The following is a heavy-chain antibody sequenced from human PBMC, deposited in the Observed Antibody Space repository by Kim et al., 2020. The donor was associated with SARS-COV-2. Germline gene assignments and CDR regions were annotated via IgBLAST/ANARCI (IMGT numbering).Heavy chain of an antibody. CDR2: IYYSGST. V-gene: IGHV4-31*03. Sequence: SETLSLTCTVSGGSISSGGYYWSWIRQHPGKGLEWIGYIYYSGSTYYNPSLKSRVTISVDTSKNQFSLKLSSVTAADTAVYYCARTSFVNGWFDPWGQGTLVTVSS. CDR3: ARTSFVNGWFDP. J-gene: IGHJ5*02. CDR1: GGSISSGGYY. D-gene: IGHD2-8*01.